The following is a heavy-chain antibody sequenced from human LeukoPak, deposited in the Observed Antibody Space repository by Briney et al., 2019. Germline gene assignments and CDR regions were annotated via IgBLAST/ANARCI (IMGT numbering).Heavy chain of an antibody. D-gene: IGHD2-15*01. V-gene: IGHV4-59*01. Sequence: SETLSLTCTVSGGSISGYYWSWIRQPPGKGLEWIGYIYSSGSTNYNPSLKSRVTISVDTSKNQFSLELCPVTAADTAVYYCARDVIVGVVAANDIRGQGTMVTVSP. CDR1: GGSISGYY. CDR3: ARDVIVGVVAANDI. CDR2: IYSSGST. J-gene: IGHJ3*02.